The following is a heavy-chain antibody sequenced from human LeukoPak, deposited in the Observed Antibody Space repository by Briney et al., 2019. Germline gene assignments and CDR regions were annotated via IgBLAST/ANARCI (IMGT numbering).Heavy chain of an antibody. Sequence: SQTLSLTCAISGDSVSSNTPAWNWIRQSPSRGLEWLGRTYYKSKWYNDYAVSVRSRITIDPDTAKNQFSLQLNSVTPEDTAVYYCARQQRGAFDYWGQGTLVTVSS. V-gene: IGHV6-1*01. CDR1: GDSVSSNTPA. CDR3: ARQQRGAFDY. CDR2: TYYKSKWYN. J-gene: IGHJ4*02. D-gene: IGHD6-13*01.